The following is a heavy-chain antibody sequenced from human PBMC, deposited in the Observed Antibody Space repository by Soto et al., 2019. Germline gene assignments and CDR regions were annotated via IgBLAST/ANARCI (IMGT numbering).Heavy chain of an antibody. V-gene: IGHV1-2*02. Sequence: GASVKVSCKPSGYTFSGYYIHWVRQAPGQGLEWMGWINPNSGDTKYAQKFQGRVTMTTDTSTTTAYLELRSLRSDDTAVYYCARHHGPTTSENWFDPWGQGTLVTVSS. CDR2: INPNSGDT. CDR3: ARHHGPTTSENWFDP. CDR1: GYTFSGYY. J-gene: IGHJ5*02. D-gene: IGHD5-12*01.